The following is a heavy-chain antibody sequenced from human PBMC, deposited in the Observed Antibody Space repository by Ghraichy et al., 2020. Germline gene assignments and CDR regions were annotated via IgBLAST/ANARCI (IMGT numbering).Heavy chain of an antibody. V-gene: IGHV4-39*01. CDR1: GGSIRISDYS. CDR3: ARHLQVATTTYNWFDS. CDR2: IFYNGGT. J-gene: IGHJ5*01. D-gene: IGHD5-24*01. Sequence: ETLSLTCTVSGGSIRISDYSWGWIRQPPGKGPEWIGTIFYNGGTYYNPSLKSRVTMSLDTSKTQFSLRLSSVTAADTALYYCARHLQVATTTYNWFDSWGQGTLVTVSS.